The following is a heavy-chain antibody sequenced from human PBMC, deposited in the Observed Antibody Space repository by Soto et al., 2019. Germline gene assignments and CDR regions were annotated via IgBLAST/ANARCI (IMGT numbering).Heavy chain of an antibody. J-gene: IGHJ6*03. CDR1: GYSFTSYD. V-gene: IGHV1-18*01. D-gene: IGHD3-3*01. CDR2: ISAYNGNT. CDR3: ARGGYDFWSGYYTPYYYYYMDV. Sequence: ASVKVSCKASGYSFTSYDISWVRQAPGQGLEWMGWISAYNGNTNYAQKLQGRVTMTTDTSTSTAYMELRSLRSDDTAVYYCARGGYDFWSGYYTPYYYYYMDVWGKGTTVTVSS.